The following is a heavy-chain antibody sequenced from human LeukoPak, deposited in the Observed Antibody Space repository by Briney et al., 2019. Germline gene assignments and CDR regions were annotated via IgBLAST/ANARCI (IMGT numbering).Heavy chain of an antibody. CDR3: ARASRDIVIVPAATAIDY. CDR1: GGSISSSSYY. CDR2: IFYSGNT. Sequence: PSETLSLTCTVSGGSISSSSYYWGWIRQPPGKGLEWIGHIFYSGNTYYNPSLKSRVTISVDTSKKQFSLKLSSVTAADTAVYYCARASRDIVIVPAATAIDYWGQGTLVTVSS. V-gene: IGHV4-39*01. J-gene: IGHJ4*02. D-gene: IGHD2-2*01.